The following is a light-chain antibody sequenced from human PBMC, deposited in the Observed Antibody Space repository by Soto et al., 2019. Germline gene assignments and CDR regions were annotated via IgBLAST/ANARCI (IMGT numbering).Light chain of an antibody. J-gene: IGLJ1*01. CDR1: NIGNKR. Sequence: ELTQSPSVSVAPEKTATITCGGNNIGNKRVHWYRQQPGQAPVLLISYDSDRPSGIPERFSGSNSGNTATLTISRVEAGDEADYYCQVWDIMTDNYVFGSGTKLTVL. V-gene: IGLV3-21*04. CDR3: QVWDIMTDNYV. CDR2: YDS.